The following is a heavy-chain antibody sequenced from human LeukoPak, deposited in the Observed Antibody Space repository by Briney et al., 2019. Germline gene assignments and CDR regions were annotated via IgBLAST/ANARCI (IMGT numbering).Heavy chain of an antibody. V-gene: IGHV4-59*12. CDR1: GGSISSYY. J-gene: IGHJ4*02. CDR3: ARDLPAFLRRGGAFDY. D-gene: IGHD3-16*01. Sequence: PSETLSLTCTVSGGSISSYYWSWIRQPPGKGLEWIGYIYYSGSTNYNPSLKSRVTISVDTSKNQFSLQLNSVTPEDTAVYYCARDLPAFLRRGGAFDYWGQGTLVTVSS. CDR2: IYYSGST.